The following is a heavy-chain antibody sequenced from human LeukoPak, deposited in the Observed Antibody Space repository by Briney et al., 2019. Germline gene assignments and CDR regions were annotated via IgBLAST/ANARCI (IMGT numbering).Heavy chain of an antibody. J-gene: IGHJ4*02. CDR1: GFPFSNYG. CDR3: AKDKGREGDY. V-gene: IGHV3-30*18. CDR2: ISADGIDK. Sequence: PGRSLRLSCAASGFPFSNYGMHWVRQAPGKGLKWVAVISADGIDKYYADSVKGRFTISRDNSKNTLYLQMSSLRPEDTAVYYCAKDKGREGDYWGQGNLVTVSS.